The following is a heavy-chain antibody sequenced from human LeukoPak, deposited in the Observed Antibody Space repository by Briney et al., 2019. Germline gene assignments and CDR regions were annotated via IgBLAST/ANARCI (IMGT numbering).Heavy chain of an antibody. J-gene: IGHJ4*02. CDR1: GFTFSSYG. V-gene: IGHV3-23*01. CDR3: AKDNFDDSSGYYQSDY. Sequence: PGGSLRLSCAASGFTFSSYGMHWVRQAPGKWLGWVSAISGSGGSTYYADSVKGRFTISRDNSKNTLYLQMNSLRAEDTAVYYCAKDNFDDSSGYYQSDYWGQGTLVTVSS. D-gene: IGHD3-22*01. CDR2: ISGSGGST.